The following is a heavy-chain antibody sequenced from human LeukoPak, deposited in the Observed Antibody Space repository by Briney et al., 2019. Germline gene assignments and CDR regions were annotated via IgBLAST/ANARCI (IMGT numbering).Heavy chain of an antibody. J-gene: IGHJ3*02. V-gene: IGHV4-39*01. Sequence: SETLSLTCTVSGDSISSGPYYWGWIRQPPGKGLEWIGSLYYSGNTYYNPSLKSRVTISVDTSKNQFSLKLSSVTAADTAVYYCARRPFDRRHYYGSGSYNLGAFDIWGQGTMVTVSS. CDR2: LYYSGNT. CDR1: GDSISSGPYY. CDR3: ARRPFDRRHYYGSGSYNLGAFDI. D-gene: IGHD3-10*01.